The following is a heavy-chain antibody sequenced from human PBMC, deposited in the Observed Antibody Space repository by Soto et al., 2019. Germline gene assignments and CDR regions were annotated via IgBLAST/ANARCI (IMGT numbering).Heavy chain of an antibody. V-gene: IGHV4-39*01. CDR1: FVSTSSSNYQ. CDR3: ARLSGSYNDRHFDY. D-gene: IGHD1-26*01. Sequence: SETLSLPCTVSFVSTSSSNYQWVWLRQPPGKGLEWIGNVYYNGNTYYNPSLKSRVTISVDTSNNQFSLKVTSVTAADTAVYCCARLSGSYNDRHFDYCSQGTLVT. CDR2: VYYNGNT. J-gene: IGHJ4*02.